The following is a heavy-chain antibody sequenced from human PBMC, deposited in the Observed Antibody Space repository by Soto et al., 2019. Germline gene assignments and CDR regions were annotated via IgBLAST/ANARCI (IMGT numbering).Heavy chain of an antibody. CDR1: GFTFDDYA. Sequence: DVQLVESGGGLVQPGRSLRLSCAASGFTFDDYAMHWVRQAPGKGLEWVSGISWNSGSIGYADSVKGRFTISRDNAKNSLYLQMNSLRAEDTALYYCAKSAYGDYVDDAFDIWGQGTMVTVSS. CDR3: AKSAYGDYVDDAFDI. CDR2: ISWNSGSI. D-gene: IGHD4-17*01. V-gene: IGHV3-9*01. J-gene: IGHJ3*02.